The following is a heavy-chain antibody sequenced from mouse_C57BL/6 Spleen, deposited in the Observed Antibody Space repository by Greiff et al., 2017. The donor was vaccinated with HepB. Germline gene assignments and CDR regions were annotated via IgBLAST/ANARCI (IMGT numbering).Heavy chain of an antibody. Sequence: EVQGVESGGDLVKPGGSLKLSCAASGFTFSSYGMSWVRQTPDKRLEWVATISSGGSYTYYPDSVKGRFTISRDNAKNTLYLQMSSLKSEDTAMYYCARQGTGTDFDYWGQGTTLTVSS. CDR2: ISSGGSYT. CDR1: GFTFSSYG. J-gene: IGHJ2*01. CDR3: ARQGTGTDFDY. V-gene: IGHV5-6*01. D-gene: IGHD4-1*01.